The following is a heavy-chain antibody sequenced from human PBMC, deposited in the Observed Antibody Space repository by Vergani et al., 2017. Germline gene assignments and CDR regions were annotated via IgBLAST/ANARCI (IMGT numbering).Heavy chain of an antibody. CDR1: GGSISSGGYS. D-gene: IGHD6-13*01. Sequence: QVQLQESGPGLVKPSQTLSLTCAVSGGSISSGGYSWSWIRQPPGKGLEWIGYIYHSGSTYYNPSLKSRVTISVDTSKNQFSLKLSSVTAADTAVYYCARAAGAAGYDYWGQGTLVTVSS. J-gene: IGHJ4*02. CDR2: IYHSGST. V-gene: IGHV4-30-2*01. CDR3: ARAAGAAGYDY.